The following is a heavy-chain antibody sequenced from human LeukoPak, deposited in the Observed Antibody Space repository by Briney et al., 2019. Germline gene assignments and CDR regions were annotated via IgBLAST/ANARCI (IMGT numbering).Heavy chain of an antibody. J-gene: IGHJ4*02. Sequence: ASVKVSCKASGYTFTSYGISWVRQAPGQGLEWMGWISAYNGNTNYAQKLQGRVTMTTDTSTSTAYMELRSLRSEGTAVYYCARGGRDIVVVPAAMSHWGQGTLVTVSS. CDR1: GYTFTSYG. V-gene: IGHV1-18*01. CDR2: ISAYNGNT. D-gene: IGHD2-2*01. CDR3: ARGGRDIVVVPAAMSH.